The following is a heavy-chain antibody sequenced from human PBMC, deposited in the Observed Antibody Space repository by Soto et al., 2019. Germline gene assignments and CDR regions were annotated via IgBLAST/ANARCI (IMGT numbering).Heavy chain of an antibody. CDR1: GFTFSSYG. Sequence: PGGSLRLSCAASGFTFSSYGMHWVRQAPGKGLEWVAVIWYDGSNKYYADSVKGRFTISRDNSKNTLYLQMNSLRAEDTAVYYCARDVHPPSYDFYYYYGMDVWGQGTTVTVSS. V-gene: IGHV3-33*01. D-gene: IGHD2-21*02. J-gene: IGHJ6*02. CDR2: IWYDGSNK. CDR3: ARDVHPPSYDFYYYYGMDV.